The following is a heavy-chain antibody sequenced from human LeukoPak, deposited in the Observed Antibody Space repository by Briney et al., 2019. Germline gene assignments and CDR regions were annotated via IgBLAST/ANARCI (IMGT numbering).Heavy chain of an antibody. D-gene: IGHD1-26*01. V-gene: IGHV1-2*02. J-gene: IGHJ6*03. CDR3: ARGEAYYYYYMDV. CDR1: GYTFTSYD. Sequence: ASVKVSCKASGYTFTSYDINWVRQAPGQGLEWMGWINPNSGGTNYAQKFQGRVTMTRDTSISTAYMELSRLRSDDTAVYYCARGEAYYYYYMDVWGKGTTVTVSS. CDR2: INPNSGGT.